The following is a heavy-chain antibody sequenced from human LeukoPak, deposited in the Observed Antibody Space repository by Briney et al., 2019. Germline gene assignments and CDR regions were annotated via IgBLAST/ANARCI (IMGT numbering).Heavy chain of an antibody. CDR2: IIPILGIA. CDR1: GGTFSSYA. V-gene: IGHV1-69*04. Sequence: GSSVKVSCKASGGTFSSYAISWVRQAPGQGLEWMGRIIPILGIANYAQKFQGRVTITADKSTSTAYMELSSLRSEGTAVYYCARAEEDYYDSSGYPFDYWGQGTLVTVSS. J-gene: IGHJ4*02. D-gene: IGHD3-22*01. CDR3: ARAEEDYYDSSGYPFDY.